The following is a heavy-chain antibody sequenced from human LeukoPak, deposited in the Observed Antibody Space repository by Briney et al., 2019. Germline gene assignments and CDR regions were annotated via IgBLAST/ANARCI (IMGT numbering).Heavy chain of an antibody. Sequence: SETLSLTCAVSGGSISSGGYSWSWIRQPPGKGLEWIGYIYHSGSTYYNPSLKSRVTISVDRSKNQFSLKLSSVTAADTAVYYCARRLRWYTYWYFDLWGRGTLVTVSS. V-gene: IGHV4-30-2*01. J-gene: IGHJ2*01. D-gene: IGHD4-23*01. CDR2: IYHSGST. CDR3: ARRLRWYTYWYFDL. CDR1: GGSISSGGYS.